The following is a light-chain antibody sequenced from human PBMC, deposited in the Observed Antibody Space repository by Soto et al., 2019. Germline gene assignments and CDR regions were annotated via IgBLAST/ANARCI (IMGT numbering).Light chain of an antibody. CDR2: DVS. CDR3: QEYGTSRT. V-gene: IGKV3-11*01. CDR1: QSVSNS. Sequence: EIVLTQSPATLSLSPGERATLSCWASQSVSNSLAWYQQRPGQSPRLLIYDVSTRATGIPARFGGSGSGTDFTLTISSLETEDFAVYYCQEYGTSRTFGQGTKVEIK. J-gene: IGKJ1*01.